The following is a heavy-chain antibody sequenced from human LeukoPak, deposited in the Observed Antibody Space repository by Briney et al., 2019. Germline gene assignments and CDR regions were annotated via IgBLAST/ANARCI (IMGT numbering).Heavy chain of an antibody. CDR2: ISYDGSNK. V-gene: IGHV3-30*18. CDR3: AKDGNLYYYDSSGYYSPYFDY. Sequence: GGSLRLSCAASGFTFSSYGMHWVRQAPGKGLEWVAVISYDGSNKYYADSVKGRFTISRDNSKNTLYLQMSSLRAEDTAVYYCAKDGNLYYYDSSGYYSPYFDYWGQGTLVTVSS. D-gene: IGHD3-22*01. CDR1: GFTFSSYG. J-gene: IGHJ4*02.